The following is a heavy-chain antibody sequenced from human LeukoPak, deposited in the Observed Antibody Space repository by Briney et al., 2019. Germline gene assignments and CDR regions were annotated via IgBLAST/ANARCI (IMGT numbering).Heavy chain of an antibody. Sequence: GGSLRLSCAASGFTFSSYWMSWVRQAPGKGLEWVANIKQDGSEKYYVDSVKGRFTISRDNAKNSLYLQMNSLRAEDTAVYYCARDPPFWSGYVEYYGMDVWGQGTTVTVSS. CDR1: GFTFSSYW. V-gene: IGHV3-7*01. D-gene: IGHD3-3*01. J-gene: IGHJ6*02. CDR2: IKQDGSEK. CDR3: ARDPPFWSGYVEYYGMDV.